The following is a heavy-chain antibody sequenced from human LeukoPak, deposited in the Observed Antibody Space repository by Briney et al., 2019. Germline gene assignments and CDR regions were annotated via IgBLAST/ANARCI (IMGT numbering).Heavy chain of an antibody. CDR1: GFTFSSYW. D-gene: IGHD1-26*01. Sequence: GGSLRLPCAASGFTFSSYWMSWVRQAPGKGLEWVANIKQDGGEIYYVDSVKGRFTISRDNAKNSLPLQMNSLRAEDTAVYYCARDKVVGATHFDYWGQGTLVTVSS. J-gene: IGHJ4*02. CDR2: IKQDGGEI. V-gene: IGHV3-7*01. CDR3: ARDKVVGATHFDY.